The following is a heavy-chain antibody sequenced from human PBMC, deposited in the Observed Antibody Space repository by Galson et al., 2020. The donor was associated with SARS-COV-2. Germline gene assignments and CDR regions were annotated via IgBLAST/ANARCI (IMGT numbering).Heavy chain of an antibody. J-gene: IGHJ3*01. CDR3: ARGEIPIPGTDAFDL. V-gene: IGHV3-21*01. D-gene: IGHD1-26*01. CDR2: ISAGLTYI. CDR1: GFTFSNRG. Sequence: GGSLRLSCTASGFTFSNRGMNWVRQAPGKGLEWVSFISAGLTYIYYADSVKGRFAISRDNAENSLSLQMNSLRDEDTAVYYCARGEIPIPGTDAFDLWGQGTLVTVSS.